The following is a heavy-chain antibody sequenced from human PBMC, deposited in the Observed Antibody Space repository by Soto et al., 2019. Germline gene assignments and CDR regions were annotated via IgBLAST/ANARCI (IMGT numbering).Heavy chain of an antibody. D-gene: IGHD5-18*01. V-gene: IGHV1-69*02. CDR2: IIPILGIA. Sequence: SVKLSCKASGGTFSSYTISWVRQAPGQGLEWMGRIIPILGIANYAQKFQGRVTITADKSTSTAYMELSSLRSEDTAVYYCARGVQLWFNYYYSYMDVWGKGTTVTVSS. CDR3: ARGVQLWFNYYYSYMDV. CDR1: GGTFSSYT. J-gene: IGHJ6*03.